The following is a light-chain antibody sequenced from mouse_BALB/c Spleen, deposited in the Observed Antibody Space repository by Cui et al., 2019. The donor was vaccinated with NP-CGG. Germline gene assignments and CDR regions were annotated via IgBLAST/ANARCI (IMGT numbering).Light chain of an antibody. J-gene: IGLJ1*01. CDR1: IGAVTTSNY. Sequence: QAVVTQESALTTSPGETVTLTCRSSIGAVTTSNYANWVQEKPDHLFTGLIGGTNNRAPGVPARFPGSLIGEKAPFTIPGAKLEDEAIYFCVLCNSNHWVFGGGTKLTVL. V-gene: IGLV1*01. CDR2: GTN. CDR3: VLCNSNHWV.